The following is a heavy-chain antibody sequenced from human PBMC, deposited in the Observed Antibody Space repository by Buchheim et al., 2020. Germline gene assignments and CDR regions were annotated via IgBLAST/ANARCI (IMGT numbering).Heavy chain of an antibody. Sequence: EVQLLESGGDLVQPWGSLRLSCAASGFTFPSYTMSWVRQAPGKGLEWVSSITSGGATYYADSVRGRFTTSRDNSMSTVYLPMDSPGAEDTALYYCMQSRLSTNGLLDYWGQGTL. V-gene: IGHV3-23*01. CDR1: GFTFPSYT. CDR3: MQSRLSTNGLLDY. D-gene: IGHD5-24*01. J-gene: IGHJ4*02. CDR2: ITSGGAT.